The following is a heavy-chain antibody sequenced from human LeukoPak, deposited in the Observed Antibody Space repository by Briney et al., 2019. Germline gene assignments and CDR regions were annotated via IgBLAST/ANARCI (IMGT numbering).Heavy chain of an antibody. J-gene: IGHJ3*02. CDR1: GFTFSNAW. Sequence: GGSLRLSCAVSGFTFSNAWLRWVRQAPAKGRVGVGRIKSKSDGGTTDHAAPVRGRFAIQRDDSKNTLFLQMNSLKTEDTAVYYCTRDYDILAGYYRGAFDIWGQGTMVTVSS. CDR2: IKSKSDGGTT. V-gene: IGHV3-15*01. CDR3: TRDYDILAGYYRGAFDI. D-gene: IGHD3-9*01.